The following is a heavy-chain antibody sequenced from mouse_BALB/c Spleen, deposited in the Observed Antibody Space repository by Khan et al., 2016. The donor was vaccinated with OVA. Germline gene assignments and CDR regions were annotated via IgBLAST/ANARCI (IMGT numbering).Heavy chain of an antibody. CDR1: GYTFTKNG. J-gene: IGHJ4*01. Sequence: QIQLVQSGPELKKPGEPVKISCKASGYTFTKNGLNWAKQAPGKVLKWMGWINTYTGEPTYADDFRGRFAFSLETSASTAYLQINNLKDEDAATYFCARVGDAGTMDYWGQGTSVTVSS. D-gene: IGHD4-1*01. V-gene: IGHV9-3-1*01. CDR2: INTYTGEP. CDR3: ARVGDAGTMDY.